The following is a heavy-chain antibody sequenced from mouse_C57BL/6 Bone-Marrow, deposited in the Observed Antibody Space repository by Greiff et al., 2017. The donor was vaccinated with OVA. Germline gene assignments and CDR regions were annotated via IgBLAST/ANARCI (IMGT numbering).Heavy chain of an antibody. CDR1: GYTFTSYW. CDR3: AIRRYGSSPYAMDY. D-gene: IGHD1-1*01. Sequence: QVQLQQPGAELVKPGASVKVSCKASGYTFTSYWMHWVKQRPGQGLEWIGRIHPSDSDTNYNQKFKGKATLTVDKSSSPAYMQLSSLTSEDSAVYYCAIRRYGSSPYAMDYWGQGTSVTVSS. CDR2: IHPSDSDT. J-gene: IGHJ4*01. V-gene: IGHV1-74*01.